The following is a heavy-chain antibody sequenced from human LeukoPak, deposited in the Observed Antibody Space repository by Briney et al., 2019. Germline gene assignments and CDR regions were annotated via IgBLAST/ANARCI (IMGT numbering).Heavy chain of an antibody. Sequence: GESLKISCKGSGYSFTSYWIGWVRQMPGKGLEWMGIIYPGDSDTRYSPSFQGQVPISADKSISTAYLQWSSLKASDTAMYYCARSGDYGDYGTEFDYWGQGTLVTVSS. D-gene: IGHD4-17*01. V-gene: IGHV5-51*01. CDR3: ARSGDYGDYGTEFDY. CDR1: GYSFTSYW. J-gene: IGHJ4*02. CDR2: IYPGDSDT.